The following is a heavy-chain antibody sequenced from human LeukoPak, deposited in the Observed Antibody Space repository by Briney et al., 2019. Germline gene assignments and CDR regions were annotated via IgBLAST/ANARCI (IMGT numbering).Heavy chain of an antibody. J-gene: IGHJ4*02. CDR3: ARDLRSYGYLDY. CDR1: GYTFTSYY. Sequence: ASVTVSCKASGYTFTSYYMHWVRQAPGQGLEWMGIINPSGGSTSYAQKFQGRVTMTRDTSTSTVYMELSSLRSEDTAVYYCARDLRSYGYLDYWGQGTLVTVSS. CDR2: INPSGGST. V-gene: IGHV1-46*01. D-gene: IGHD5-18*01.